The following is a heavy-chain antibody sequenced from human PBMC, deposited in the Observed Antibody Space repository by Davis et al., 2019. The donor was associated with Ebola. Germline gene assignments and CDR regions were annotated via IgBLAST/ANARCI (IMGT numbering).Heavy chain of an antibody. Sequence: PGGSLRLSCAASGFTFSSYSMNWVRQAPGKGLEWVSYISSSSSTIYYADSVKGRFTISRDNAKNSLYLQMNSLRDEDTAVYYCARDRSSGSYYTDYYYGMDVWGQGTTVTVSS. D-gene: IGHD3-10*01. CDR1: GFTFSSYS. CDR3: ARDRSSGSYYTDYYYGMDV. V-gene: IGHV3-48*02. CDR2: ISSSSSTI. J-gene: IGHJ6*02.